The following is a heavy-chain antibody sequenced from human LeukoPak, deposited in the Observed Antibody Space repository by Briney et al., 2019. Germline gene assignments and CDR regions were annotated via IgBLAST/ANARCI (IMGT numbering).Heavy chain of an antibody. D-gene: IGHD5-18*01. CDR3: ATALMVIDPHYFDY. CDR2: FDPEDGET. J-gene: IGHJ4*02. Sequence: GASVKVSCKVSGYTLTELSMHWVRQAPGKGLEWMGGFDPEDGETIYAQKFQSRVTMTEDTSTDTAYMELSSLRSEDTAVYYCATALMVIDPHYFDYWGQGTLVTVSS. V-gene: IGHV1-24*01. CDR1: GYTLTELS.